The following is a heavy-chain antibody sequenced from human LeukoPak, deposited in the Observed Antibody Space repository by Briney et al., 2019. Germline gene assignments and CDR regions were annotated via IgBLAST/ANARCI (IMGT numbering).Heavy chain of an antibody. V-gene: IGHV4-34*01. J-gene: IGHJ6*03. CDR3: ARGYYDSSGYAYLYYYCYMDV. Sequence: PSETLSLTCAAYGGSFSGYYWSWIRQPPGKGLEWIGEINHSGSTNYNPSLKGRVTISADTSKNQFSLKLSSVTAADTAVYYCARGYYDSSGYAYLYYYCYMDVWGKGTTVTISS. D-gene: IGHD3-22*01. CDR2: INHSGST. CDR1: GGSFSGYY.